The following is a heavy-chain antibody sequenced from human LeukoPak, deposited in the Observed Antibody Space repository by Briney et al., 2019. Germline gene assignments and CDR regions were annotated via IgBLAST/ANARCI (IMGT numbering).Heavy chain of an antibody. CDR1: GGTFSSYA. D-gene: IGHD5-18*01. Sequence: SVKVSCKASGGTFSSYAISWVRQAPGQGLEWMGGIIPIFGIANYAQKFQGRVTITADKSTSTAYMELSSLRSEDTAVYYCARDSYGPYNWFDPWGQGTLVTVSS. J-gene: IGHJ5*02. V-gene: IGHV1-69*17. CDR2: IIPIFGIA. CDR3: ARDSYGPYNWFDP.